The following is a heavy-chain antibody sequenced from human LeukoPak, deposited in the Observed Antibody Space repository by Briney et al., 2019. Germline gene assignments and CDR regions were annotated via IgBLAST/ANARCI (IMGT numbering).Heavy chain of an antibody. CDR2: IYYSGST. V-gene: IGHV4-39*07. Sequence: SETLSLTCTVSGGSISSSNYYWDWIRQPPGKGLEWIGNIYYSGSTYYNPSLKSRVTISVDTSKNQFSLKLSSVTAADTAVYYCARDLGVWGSPNFDYWGQGTLVTVSS. J-gene: IGHJ4*02. D-gene: IGHD3-16*01. CDR1: GGSISSSNYY. CDR3: ARDLGVWGSPNFDY.